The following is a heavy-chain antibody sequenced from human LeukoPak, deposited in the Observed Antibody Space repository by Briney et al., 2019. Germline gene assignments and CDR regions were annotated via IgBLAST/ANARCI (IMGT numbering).Heavy chain of an antibody. J-gene: IGHJ4*02. CDR3: ARVPVYYDFWSGYYKGDYFDY. V-gene: IGHV4-59*01. CDR1: GGSISSYY. Sequence: SETLSLTCTVSGGSISSYYWSWIRQPPGKGLEWIGYIYYSGSTNYNPSLKSRVTISVDTSKNQFSLKLSSVTAADTAVYYCARVPVYYDFWSGYYKGDYFDYWDQGTLVTVSS. D-gene: IGHD3-3*01. CDR2: IYYSGST.